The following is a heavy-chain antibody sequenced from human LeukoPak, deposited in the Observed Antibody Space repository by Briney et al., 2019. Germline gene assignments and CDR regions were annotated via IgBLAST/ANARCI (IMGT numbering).Heavy chain of an antibody. Sequence: GGSLRLSCAASGFTFSSYAMHWVRQAPGKGLEWVAVISYDGNNKYYADSVKGRFTISRDNSRNTLFLEMNSLRPDDTAVYYCARDQPGTYTMSSTWGQGTLVTVSS. J-gene: IGHJ5*02. D-gene: IGHD7-27*01. V-gene: IGHV3-30-3*01. CDR2: ISYDGNNK. CDR1: GFTFSSYA. CDR3: ARDQPGTYTMSST.